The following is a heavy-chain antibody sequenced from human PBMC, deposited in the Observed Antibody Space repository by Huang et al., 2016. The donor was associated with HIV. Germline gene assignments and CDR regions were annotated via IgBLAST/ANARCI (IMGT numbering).Heavy chain of an antibody. CDR2: IYPGDSDT. V-gene: IGHV5-51*01. CDR3: ARLSTTWYFDY. D-gene: IGHD1-1*01. Sequence: EVQLVQSGAEVKKPGESLKISCKGSGYSFTSYGIGWVRQMPGQGLEWMGIIYPGDSDTRYSPSFRGQGTVSADKSIGTAYLQWSSLKASDTAMYYCARLSTTWYFDYWGQGTLVTVSS. CDR1: GYSFTSYG. J-gene: IGHJ4*02.